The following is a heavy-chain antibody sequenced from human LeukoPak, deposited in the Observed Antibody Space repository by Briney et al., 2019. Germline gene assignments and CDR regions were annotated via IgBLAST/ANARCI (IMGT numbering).Heavy chain of an antibody. CDR2: IYYSGST. J-gene: IGHJ3*02. CDR1: GGSFSGYY. D-gene: IGHD6-19*01. Sequence: SETLSLTCAVYGGSFSGYYWSWIRQPPGKGLEWIGYIYYSGSTNYNPSLKSRVTISVDTSKNQFSLKLSSVTAADTAVYYCARSSGWYLSHAFDIWGQGTMVTVSS. CDR3: ARSSGWYLSHAFDI. V-gene: IGHV4-59*08.